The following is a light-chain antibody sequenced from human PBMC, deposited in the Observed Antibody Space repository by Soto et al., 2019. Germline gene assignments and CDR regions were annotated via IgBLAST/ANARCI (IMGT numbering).Light chain of an antibody. V-gene: IGKV1-5*03. J-gene: IGKJ3*01. CDR3: QQYNSYPLT. CDR2: KAS. Sequence: DIQMTQSPSTLSPSVGDRVTITCRASQSISSWLAWYQQKPGKVPKLLIYKASGLESGVPSRFSGSGSGTEFTLAISSLQPDDSATYYCQQYNSYPLTFGPGTKVDIK. CDR1: QSISSW.